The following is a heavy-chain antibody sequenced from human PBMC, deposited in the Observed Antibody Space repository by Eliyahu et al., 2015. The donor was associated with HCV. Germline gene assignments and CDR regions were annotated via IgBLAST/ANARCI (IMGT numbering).Heavy chain of an antibody. CDR1: GYTXTGYY. J-gene: IGHJ6*02. CDR2: INPNSGGT. CDR3: ARDNPFGSGSYTYGMDV. V-gene: IGHV1-2*02. D-gene: IGHD3-10*01. Sequence: QVQLVQSGAEVKKPGAXVKVSCXASGYTXTGYYMHWVRQAPGQGLEWMGWINPNSGGTNYAQKFQGRVTMTRDTSISTAYMELSRLRSDDTAVYYCARDNPFGSGSYTYGMDVWGQGTTVTVSS.